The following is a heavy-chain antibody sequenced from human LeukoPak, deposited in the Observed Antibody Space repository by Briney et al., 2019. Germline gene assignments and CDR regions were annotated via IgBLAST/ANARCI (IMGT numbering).Heavy chain of an antibody. V-gene: IGHV4-59*01. CDR2: IYYSGST. J-gene: IGHJ4*02. CDR3: ARVVGGSTYYFDY. CDR1: GGSISSYY. D-gene: IGHD3-10*01. Sequence: SETLSLTCTVSGGSISSYYWSWIRQPPGKGLEWIGYIYYSGSTNYNPSLKSRVTISVDTSKNQFSLKLSSVTAADTAAYYCARVVGGSTYYFDYWGREPWSPSPQ.